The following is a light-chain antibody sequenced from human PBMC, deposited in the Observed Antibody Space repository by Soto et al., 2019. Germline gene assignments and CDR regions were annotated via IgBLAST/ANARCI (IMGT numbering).Light chain of an antibody. CDR2: DAS. CDR1: QSVSSY. CDR3: QQRSNWGIT. J-gene: IGKJ3*01. Sequence: EIVLTQSPATLSLSPGERATISCRASQSVSSYLAWYKHKPSQTPRLLFYDASNRASGIPARFSGSVFGTDFILPISSLEPEDFAVYYCQQRSNWGITFGPGTKVDIK. V-gene: IGKV3-11*01.